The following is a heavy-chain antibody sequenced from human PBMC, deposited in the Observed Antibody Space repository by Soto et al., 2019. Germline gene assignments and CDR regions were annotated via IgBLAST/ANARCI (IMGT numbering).Heavy chain of an antibody. CDR3: ARDGTKQLLGQSHQF. CDR1: GFPFTVFW. CDR2: INQGGSER. D-gene: IGHD1-1*01. Sequence: GGSLRLSCAASGFPFTVFWMSWVRQVPGKGLEWVANINQGGSERYYVDSVKGRFTISRDNADNSVYLQMNSLRVEDTAVYYCARDGTKQLLGQSHQFWGQGTVVTVSS. V-gene: IGHV3-7*01. J-gene: IGHJ1*01.